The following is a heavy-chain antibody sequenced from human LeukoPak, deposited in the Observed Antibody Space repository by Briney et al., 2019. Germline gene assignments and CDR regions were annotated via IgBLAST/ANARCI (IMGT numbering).Heavy chain of an antibody. V-gene: IGHV4-39*01. CDR2: IYYSGST. J-gene: IGHJ4*02. Sequence: PSETLSLTCTVSGGSISSSSYYWGWIRQPPGKGLEWIGNIYYSGSTHYNPSRKSRVTMSVDTSKNQFSLKLSSVTAADTAVYYCARHGPNCSGGSCYRWTLDYWGQGTLVTVSS. CDR1: GGSISSSSYY. CDR3: ARHGPNCSGGSCYRWTLDY. D-gene: IGHD2-15*01.